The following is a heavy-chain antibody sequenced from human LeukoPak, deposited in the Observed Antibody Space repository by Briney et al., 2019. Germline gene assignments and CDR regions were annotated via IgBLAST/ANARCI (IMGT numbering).Heavy chain of an antibody. CDR3: ASAYGDYGPLAY. D-gene: IGHD4-17*01. J-gene: IGHJ4*02. V-gene: IGHV3-48*01. CDR1: GFTFSAYA. CDR2: ITSSSSTI. Sequence: GGSLRLSCAAPGFTFSAYAMNWARQAPGKGLEWVSYITSSSSTIYYADSVKGRFTISRDNAKNSLYLQMNSLRAEDTAVYYCASAYGDYGPLAYWGQGTLVTVSS.